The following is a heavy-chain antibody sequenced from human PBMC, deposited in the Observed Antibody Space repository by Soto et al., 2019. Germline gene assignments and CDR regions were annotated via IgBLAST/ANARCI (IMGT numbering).Heavy chain of an antibody. CDR2: ISYDGSNK. CDR1: GFTFSSYG. J-gene: IGHJ6*03. V-gene: IGHV3-30*18. Sequence: GGSLRLSCAASGFTFSSYGMHWVRQAPGKGLEWVAVISYDGSNKYYADSVKGRFTISRDNSKNTLYLQMNSLRAEDTAVYYCAKEKGYMDVWGKGTTVTVSS. CDR3: AKEKGYMDV.